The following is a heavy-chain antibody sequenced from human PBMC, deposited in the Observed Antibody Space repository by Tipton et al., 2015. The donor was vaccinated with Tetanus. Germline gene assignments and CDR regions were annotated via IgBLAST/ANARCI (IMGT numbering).Heavy chain of an antibody. Sequence: LSLTCTVSGGSISSYYWSWIRQPPGKGLEWISSIGWNSGGIAYADSVKGRFTISRDNAKNSLHLQMNSLTAEDTAVYHCAKAHLTASRMSPWGTWGQGTLVTVSS. CDR3: AKAHLTASRMSPWGT. CDR2: IGWNSGGI. D-gene: IGHD3-16*01. J-gene: IGHJ5*02. V-gene: IGHV3-11*06. CDR1: GGSISSYY.